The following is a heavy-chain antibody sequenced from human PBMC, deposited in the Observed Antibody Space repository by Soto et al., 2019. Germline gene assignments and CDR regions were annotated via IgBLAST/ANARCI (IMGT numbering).Heavy chain of an antibody. CDR1: GFTFRNYD. CDR3: ARTDRDFYGLDV. J-gene: IGHJ6*02. Sequence: EVQLVESGGGLVQPGGSLRLSCEASGFTFRNYDMHWVRQGTGKGLEWVSGISAAGDPDYADSVEGRFTISRENAQNSSFLQMTSLRVGDTAVYYGARTDRDFYGLDVWGQGTTVIVSS. CDR2: ISAAGDP. V-gene: IGHV3-13*05.